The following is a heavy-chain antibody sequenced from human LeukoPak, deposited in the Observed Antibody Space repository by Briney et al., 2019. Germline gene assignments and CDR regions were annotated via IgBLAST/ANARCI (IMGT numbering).Heavy chain of an antibody. CDR1: GGSISNYY. Sequence: SETLSLTCTVSGGSISNYYWTWIRQPPGKGLEWIGYIYDSGSTKYNPSLNSRVTISLDTSKNQFSLMLRSLTAADTAVCYCARRYTASPGERFDYWGQGTPVTVSS. V-gene: IGHV4-59*08. CDR3: ARRYTASPGERFDY. D-gene: IGHD2-2*02. CDR2: IYDSGST. J-gene: IGHJ4*02.